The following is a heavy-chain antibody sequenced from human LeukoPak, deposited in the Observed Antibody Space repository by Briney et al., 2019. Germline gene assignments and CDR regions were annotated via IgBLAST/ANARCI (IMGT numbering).Heavy chain of an antibody. J-gene: IGHJ6*02. CDR2: ISAYNGNT. D-gene: IGHD3-10*01. Sequence: ASVKVSFKASGYTFTSYGISWVRQAPGQGLEGMGWISAYNGNTNYSQKLQGRVTMTTDTSTRTAYMELRSLRSDDTAVYYCARDYNDLTYYYYYGMDVWGQGTTVTVSS. CDR3: ARDYNDLTYYYYYGMDV. V-gene: IGHV1-18*01. CDR1: GYTFTSYG.